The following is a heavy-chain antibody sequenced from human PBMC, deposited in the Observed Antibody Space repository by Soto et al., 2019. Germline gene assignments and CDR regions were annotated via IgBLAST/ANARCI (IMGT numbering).Heavy chain of an antibody. CDR1: GGSTNNYY. CDR3: ARSGNSGYSPHDY. CDR2: IYTSGRT. J-gene: IGHJ4*02. V-gene: IGHV4-4*07. D-gene: IGHD5-12*01. Sequence: QVQLQESGPGLVKPSETLSLTCTVSGGSTNNYYWSWIRQPAGKGLEWIGRIYTSGRTNYNPSLKSRITMSVDTSKNQFSLKLSSVTAADTDVYYCARSGNSGYSPHDYWGQGTLVTVSS.